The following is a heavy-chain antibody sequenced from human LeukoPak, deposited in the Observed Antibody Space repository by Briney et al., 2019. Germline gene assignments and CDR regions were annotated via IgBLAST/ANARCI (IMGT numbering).Heavy chain of an antibody. J-gene: IGHJ4*02. Sequence: PSQTLSLTCAVSGGSISSGSCFWSWVRQPAGKGLEWIGRIYTTGTTIYNPSLRSRATLSRDTSKNQFSLKLTSVTAADTAVYYCAGAPECRGGMCYYFNYWGQGTLVTVSS. CDR2: IYTTGTT. V-gene: IGHV4-61*02. CDR1: GGSISSGSCF. CDR3: AGAPECRGGMCYYFNY. D-gene: IGHD2-15*01.